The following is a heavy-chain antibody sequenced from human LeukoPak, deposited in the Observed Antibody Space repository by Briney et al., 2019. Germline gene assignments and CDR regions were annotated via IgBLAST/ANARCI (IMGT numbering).Heavy chain of an antibody. CDR3: ATMDFTVTVDY. CDR1: GFTFSSYA. Sequence: GGSLRLSCAASGFTFSSYAMSWVRQAPGKGLEWVSAISGSGGSTYYADPVKGRFTTSRDNSKNTLYLQMNSLRAEDTAVYYCATMDFTVTVDYWGQGTLVTVSS. CDR2: ISGSGGST. J-gene: IGHJ4*02. D-gene: IGHD4-17*01. V-gene: IGHV3-23*01.